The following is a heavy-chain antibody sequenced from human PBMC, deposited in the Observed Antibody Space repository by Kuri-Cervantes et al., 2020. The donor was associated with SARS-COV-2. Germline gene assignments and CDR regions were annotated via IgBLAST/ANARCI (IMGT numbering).Heavy chain of an antibody. J-gene: IGHJ4*02. CDR2: IIPIFGIA. CDR3: ARACGGDCYRFDY. D-gene: IGHD2-21*02. CDR1: GYTFTSYG. V-gene: IGHV1-69*10. Sequence: SVKVSCKASGYTFTSYGISWVRQAPGQGLEWMGGIIPIFGIANYAQRFQGRVTITADKSTSTAYMELSSLRSEDTAVYYCARACGGDCYRFDYWGQGTLVTVSS.